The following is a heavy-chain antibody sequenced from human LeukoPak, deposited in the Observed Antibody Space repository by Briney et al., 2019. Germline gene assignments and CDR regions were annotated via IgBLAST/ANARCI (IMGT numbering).Heavy chain of an antibody. CDR3: AREVVDYYGSGTYRDAFDI. CDR1: GFTFSSYW. J-gene: IGHJ3*02. Sequence: GGSLRLSCAASGFTFSSYWMSWVRQAPGKGLEWVANINQDGSEKYYVDSVKGRFTISRDNAKNSLYLQMNSLRAEDTAVYYCAREVVDYYGSGTYRDAFDIWGQGTMVTVSS. D-gene: IGHD3-10*01. V-gene: IGHV3-7*01. CDR2: INQDGSEK.